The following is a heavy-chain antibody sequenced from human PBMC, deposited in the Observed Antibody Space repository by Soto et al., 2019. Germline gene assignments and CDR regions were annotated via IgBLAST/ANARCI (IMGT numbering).Heavy chain of an antibody. V-gene: IGHV1-8*01. CDR2: MNPNSGNT. Sequence: ASVKVSCKASGYTFTSYDINWVRQATGQGLEWMGWMNPNSGNTGYAQKFQGRVTMTRNTSISTAYMELSSLRSEDTAVYYCARYRLYYDFWSGYPDYYYGMDVWGQGTTVTVSS. D-gene: IGHD3-3*01. CDR1: GYTFTSYD. CDR3: ARYRLYYDFWSGYPDYYYGMDV. J-gene: IGHJ6*02.